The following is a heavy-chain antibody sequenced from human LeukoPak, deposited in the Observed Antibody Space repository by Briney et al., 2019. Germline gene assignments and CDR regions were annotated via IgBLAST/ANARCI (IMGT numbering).Heavy chain of an antibody. J-gene: IGHJ4*02. V-gene: IGHV4-61*02. CDR1: GGSISSGSYY. CDR3: ARVRDYDILTGTIDY. CDR2: TYTSGST. D-gene: IGHD3-9*01. Sequence: PSETLSLTCTVSGGSISSGSYYWSWIRQPAGKGLEWIGRTYTSGSTNYNPSLKSRVTISVDTSKNQFSLKLSSVTAADTAVYYCARVRDYDILTGTIDYWGQGTLVTVSS.